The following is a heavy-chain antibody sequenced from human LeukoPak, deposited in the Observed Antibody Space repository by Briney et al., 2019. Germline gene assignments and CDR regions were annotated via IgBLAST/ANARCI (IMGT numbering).Heavy chain of an antibody. CDR1: GYSFTSYW. V-gene: IGHV5-51*01. D-gene: IGHD3-9*01. J-gene: IGHJ4*02. CDR3: ARTDYDILTGYYNAEFDY. Sequence: GESLKISCKGSGYSFTSYWIGWVRQMPGKGLEWMGIIYPGDSDTRYSPSFQGQVTISADKSISTAYPQWSSLKASDTAMYYCARTDYDILTGYYNAEFDYWGQGTLVTVSS. CDR2: IYPGDSDT.